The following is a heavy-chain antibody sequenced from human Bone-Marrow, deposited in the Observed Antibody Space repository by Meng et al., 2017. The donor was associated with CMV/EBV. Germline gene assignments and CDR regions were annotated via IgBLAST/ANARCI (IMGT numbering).Heavy chain of an antibody. CDR1: GGSVSRGSYY. CDR2: IYYSGST. V-gene: IGHV4-61*01. J-gene: IGHJ6*02. D-gene: IGHD3-3*01. CDR3: ARGSPLEWLLPYYYYYYGMDV. Sequence: SETLSLTCTVSGGSVSRGSYYWSWIRQPPGKGLEWIGYIYYSGSTNYNPSLKSRVTISVDTSKNQFSLKLSSVTAADTAVYSCARGSPLEWLLPYYYYYYGMDVWGQGTTVTVSS.